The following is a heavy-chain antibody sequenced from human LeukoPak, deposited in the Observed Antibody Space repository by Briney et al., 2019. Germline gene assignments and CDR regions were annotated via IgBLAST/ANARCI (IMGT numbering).Heavy chain of an antibody. CDR2: INHSGST. CDR3: ARATPERSGYYTGPRWFDP. D-gene: IGHD3-3*01. J-gene: IGHJ5*02. CDR1: GGSISSSGYY. V-gene: IGHV4-39*07. Sequence: KPSETLSLTCTVSGGSISSSGYYWGWIRQPPGKGLEWIGEINHSGSTNYNPSLKSRVTISVDTSKNQFSLKLSSVTAADTAVYYCARATPERSGYYTGPRWFDPWGQGTLVTVSS.